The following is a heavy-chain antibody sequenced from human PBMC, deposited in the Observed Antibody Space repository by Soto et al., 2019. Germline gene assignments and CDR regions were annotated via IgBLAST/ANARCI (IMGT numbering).Heavy chain of an antibody. V-gene: IGHV3-23*01. CDR2: LSNTGRRT. J-gene: IGHJ4*02. Sequence: EVRVLESGGGLVQPGGSLRLSCVVSVFPFGANAMSWVRQAPGKGLEWASGLSNTGRRTSYADSVKGRFNISRDNSENTVYLQMNSLRVEDTAVYYCATEMGATQGPFDNWGQGTLVTVSS. D-gene: IGHD1-26*01. CDR3: ATEMGATQGPFDN. CDR1: VFPFGANA.